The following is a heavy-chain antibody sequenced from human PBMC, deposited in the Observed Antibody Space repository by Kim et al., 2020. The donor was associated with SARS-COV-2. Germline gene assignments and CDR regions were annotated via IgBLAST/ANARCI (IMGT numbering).Heavy chain of an antibody. CDR1: GFTFSNAW. J-gene: IGHJ6*02. D-gene: IGHD3-10*01. CDR3: TTDTTYYYGSGRRRNYYYYYGMDV. V-gene: IGHV3-15*01. CDR2: IKSKTDGGTT. Sequence: GGSLRLSCAASGFTFSNAWMSWVRQAPGKGLEWVGRIKSKTDGGTTDYAAPVKGRFTISRDDSKNTLYLQMNSLKTEDTAVYYCTTDTTYYYGSGRRRNYYYYYGMDVWGQGTTVTVSS.